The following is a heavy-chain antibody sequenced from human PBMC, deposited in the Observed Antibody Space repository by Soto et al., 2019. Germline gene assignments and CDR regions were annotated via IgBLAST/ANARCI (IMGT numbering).Heavy chain of an antibody. V-gene: IGHV1-2*02. CDR2: INPNSGDT. Sequence: SVKVSCKASGYTFTGYYVHWVRQAPGQGLEWMGWINPNSGDTYLAQRFQGRVTMNRDTSIGTAYMELRGLTSDDTAEYYCAKGGAIVAAGTRVYIYNAMDGWGQGTTVTVSS. CDR1: GYTFTGYY. D-gene: IGHD1-7*01. CDR3: AKGGAIVAAGTRVYIYNAMDG. J-gene: IGHJ6*02.